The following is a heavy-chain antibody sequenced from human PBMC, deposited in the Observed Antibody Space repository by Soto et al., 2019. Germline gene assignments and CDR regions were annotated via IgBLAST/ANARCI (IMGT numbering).Heavy chain of an antibody. Sequence: QVQLQESGPGLVKPSETLSLTCTVSGGSLSSYYWTWIRQPQGKGLEWIGYIYYSGSTNYNPSLRSRVTIAIDTSKNQFSLELTSVTAADTAVYYCGRHKGSSSWYPFDYWGQGALVTVSS. V-gene: IGHV4-59*01. J-gene: IGHJ4*02. CDR1: GGSLSSYY. D-gene: IGHD6-13*01. CDR2: IYYSGST. CDR3: GRHKGSSSWYPFDY.